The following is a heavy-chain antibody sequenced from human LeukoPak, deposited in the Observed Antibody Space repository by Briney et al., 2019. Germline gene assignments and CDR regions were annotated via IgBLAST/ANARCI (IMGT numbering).Heavy chain of an antibody. Sequence: GGSLRLSCVGSGFTFRSHAMSWVRQAPEKGLEFVSGIYENGGTTYYADSVKGRFSISRDNSKNTLYLQMDSLRGEDTAVYYFAKDFRIGYSAHFDYWGQGALVTVSS. V-gene: IGHV3-23*01. D-gene: IGHD2-21*01. CDR1: GFTFRSHA. CDR3: AKDFRIGYSAHFDY. CDR2: IYENGGTT. J-gene: IGHJ4*02.